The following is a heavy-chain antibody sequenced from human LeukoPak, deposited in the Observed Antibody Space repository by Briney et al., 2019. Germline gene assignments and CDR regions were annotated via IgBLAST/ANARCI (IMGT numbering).Heavy chain of an antibody. CDR3: ARGRSGYDSRYFDP. D-gene: IGHD5-12*01. CDR2: IYSGGST. Sequence: GGSLRLSCAASGFTVSSNYMSWVRQAPGKGLEWVSTIYSGGSTYYTDSVKGRFTVSRGNSRNTLYLQMNTLRAEDTAVYYCARGRSGYDSRYFDPWGQGTLVTVSS. V-gene: IGHV3-53*01. J-gene: IGHJ5*02. CDR1: GFTVSSNY.